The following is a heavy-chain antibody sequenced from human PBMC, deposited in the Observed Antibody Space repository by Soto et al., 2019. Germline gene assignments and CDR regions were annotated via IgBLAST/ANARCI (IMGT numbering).Heavy chain of an antibody. Sequence: GGSLRLSCAASGFTFSSYAMSWVRQAPGKGLEWVSAISGSGGSTYYADSVKGRFTISRDNSKNTLYLQMNSLRAEDTAVYYCARAKYSSGWPGFDYWGQGTLVTISS. CDR2: ISGSGGST. J-gene: IGHJ4*02. CDR3: ARAKYSSGWPGFDY. V-gene: IGHV3-23*01. CDR1: GFTFSSYA. D-gene: IGHD6-19*01.